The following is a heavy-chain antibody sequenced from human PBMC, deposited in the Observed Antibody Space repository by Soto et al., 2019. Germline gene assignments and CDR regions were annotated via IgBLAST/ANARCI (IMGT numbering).Heavy chain of an antibody. J-gene: IGHJ4*02. V-gene: IGHV3-33*01. CDR3: SREGLPSTIDY. Sequence: GGSLRLSCAASGFTFSSYGMHWVRQAPGKGLEWVAVIWYDGSNKYYADSVKGRFTISRDNSKNTLYLQMNSLRAEDTAVYYCSREGLPSTIDYWGQGTLVTVSS. CDR2: IWYDGSNK. CDR1: GFTFSSYG. D-gene: IGHD1-26*01.